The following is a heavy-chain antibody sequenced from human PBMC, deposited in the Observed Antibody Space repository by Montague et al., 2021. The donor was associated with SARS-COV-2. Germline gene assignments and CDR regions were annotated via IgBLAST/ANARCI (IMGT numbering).Heavy chain of an antibody. V-gene: IGHV3-9*01. Sequence: SLRLSCAASGFTFDDYAMHWVRQAPGKGLEWVSGISWNSGSIGYADSVKGRFTISRDNAKNSLYLQMNSLRAEDTALYYCAKDIFQAGYSSSWFYYGMDVRGQGTMVTVSS. D-gene: IGHD6-13*01. J-gene: IGHJ6*02. CDR3: AKDIFQAGYSSSWFYYGMDV. CDR1: GFTFDDYA. CDR2: ISWNSGSI.